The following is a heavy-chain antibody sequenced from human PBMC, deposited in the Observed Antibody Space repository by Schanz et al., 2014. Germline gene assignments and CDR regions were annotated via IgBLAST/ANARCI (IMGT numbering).Heavy chain of an antibody. D-gene: IGHD2-8*01. CDR1: GFTFSSYA. Sequence: EVQLLESGGGLVQPGGSLRLSCAASGFTFSSYAMSWVRQDPGKGLEWVSAISGSGGSTYYADSVKGRFIISRDNSKNTLYLQMNSLRAEDTAVYCCASLYDRECFDYWGQGTLVAVSS. CDR2: ISGSGGST. V-gene: IGHV3-23*01. J-gene: IGHJ4*02. CDR3: ASLYDRECFDY.